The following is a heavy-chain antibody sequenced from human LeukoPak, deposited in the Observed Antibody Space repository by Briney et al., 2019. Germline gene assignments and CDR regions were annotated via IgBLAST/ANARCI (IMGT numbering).Heavy chain of an antibody. V-gene: IGHV3-74*01. D-gene: IGHD5-12*01. CDR1: GFTFSSYW. CDR3: ARGPSGYHNT. J-gene: IGHJ4*02. Sequence: GGSLRLSCAASGFTFSSYWMHWVRQAPGKGLVWVSRIKSDGSNTNYADSVKGRFTISRDNSKNTLYLQMNSLRAEDTAVYYCARGPSGYHNTGGQGTLVTVSS. CDR2: IKSDGSNT.